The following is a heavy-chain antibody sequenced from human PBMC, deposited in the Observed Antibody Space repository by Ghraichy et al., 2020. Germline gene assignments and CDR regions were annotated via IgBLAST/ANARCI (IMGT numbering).Heavy chain of an antibody. CDR3: ARVVQHIVVVPALRGMDV. J-gene: IGHJ6*02. Sequence: ASVKVSCKASGYTFTGYYMHWVRQAPGQGLEWMGWINPNSGGTNYAQKFQGRVTMTRDTSISTAYMELSRLRSDATAVYYCARVVQHIVVVPALRGMDVWGQGTTVTVSS. D-gene: IGHD2-2*01. CDR1: GYTFTGYY. CDR2: INPNSGGT. V-gene: IGHV1-2*02.